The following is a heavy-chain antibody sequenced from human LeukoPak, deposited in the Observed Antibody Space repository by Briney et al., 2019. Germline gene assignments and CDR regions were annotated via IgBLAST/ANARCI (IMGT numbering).Heavy chain of an antibody. V-gene: IGHV7-4-1*02. J-gene: IGHJ3*02. Sequence: ASVKASCKASGYTFTSYAMNWVRQAPGQGLEWMGWINTNTGNPTYAQGFTGRFVFSLDTSVSTAYLQISSLKAEDTAVYYCARVGYGLRPHDAFDIWGQGTMVTVSS. CDR3: ARVGYGLRPHDAFDI. CDR1: GYTFTSYA. CDR2: INTNTGNP. D-gene: IGHD5-18*01.